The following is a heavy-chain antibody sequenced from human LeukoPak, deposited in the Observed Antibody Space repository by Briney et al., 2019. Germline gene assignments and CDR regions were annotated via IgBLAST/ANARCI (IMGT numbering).Heavy chain of an antibody. CDR3: ARAMRLGLGYYYYYMDV. Sequence: SQTLSLTCTVSGGSISSGGYYWSWIRQHPGKGLEWIGYIYYSGSTYYNPSLKSRVTISVDTSKNQFSLKLSSVTAADTAVYYCARAMRLGLGYYYYYMDVWGKGTTVTVSS. V-gene: IGHV4-31*03. CDR1: GGSISSGGYY. CDR2: IYYSGST. J-gene: IGHJ6*03. D-gene: IGHD3-16*01.